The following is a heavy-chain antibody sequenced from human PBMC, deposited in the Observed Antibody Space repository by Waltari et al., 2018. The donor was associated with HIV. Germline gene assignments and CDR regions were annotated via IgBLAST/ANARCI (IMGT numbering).Heavy chain of an antibody. CDR2: ITSEAYGGTA. CDR3: SRPSGPLHSYGMDV. J-gene: IGHJ6*02. D-gene: IGHD1-26*01. CDR1: GFTFGDYG. V-gene: IGHV3-49*05. Sequence: EVHLMESGGGLVKPGRSLRLSCRGSGFTFGDYGLRWFRQAPGKGREWVGFITSEAYGGTAEYAASVTGRFTISREDSKSTAYMQMNRLESEDTGVYFCSRPSGPLHSYGMDVWGQGTTVIVSS.